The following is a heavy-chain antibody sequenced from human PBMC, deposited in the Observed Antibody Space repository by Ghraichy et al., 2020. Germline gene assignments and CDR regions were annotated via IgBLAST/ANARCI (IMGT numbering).Heavy chain of an antibody. J-gene: IGHJ3*01. Sequence: GESLNISCAASGFTFSSYWMNWFRQAPGKGLEWVANIKQDGSAKYYVDSVKGRFTISRDNAKNSLFLQMNSLRAEDTAVYYCARVANLAFDVWGQGTMVTVSS. D-gene: IGHD4/OR15-4a*01. CDR2: IKQDGSAK. CDR3: ARVANLAFDV. V-gene: IGHV3-7*03. CDR1: GFTFSSYW.